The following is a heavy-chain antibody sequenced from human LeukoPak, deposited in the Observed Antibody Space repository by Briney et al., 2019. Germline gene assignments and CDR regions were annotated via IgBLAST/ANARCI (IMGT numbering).Heavy chain of an antibody. V-gene: IGHV3-7*01. J-gene: IGHJ4*02. D-gene: IGHD1-1*01. CDR3: AIWTSGNY. CDR2: LDPSGSQK. Sequence: GGSLRLSCAASGFTFNRSWMNWVRQAPGKGLEWVANLDPSGSQKRYVDSVKGCFIISKDNPGASLYLDMYSLRAEDTAIYYCAIWTSGNYWGQGTLVTVSS. CDR1: GFTFNRSW.